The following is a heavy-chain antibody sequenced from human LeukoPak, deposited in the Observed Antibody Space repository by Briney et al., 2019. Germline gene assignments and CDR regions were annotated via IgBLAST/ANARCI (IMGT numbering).Heavy chain of an antibody. V-gene: IGHV3-53*01. D-gene: IGHD6-13*01. Sequence: GGSLRLSCAASGFTVSSNYMSWVRQAPGKGLEWVSVIYSGGSTYYADSVKGRFTISRDNSKNTLYLQMNSLRAEDTAVYYCARGGHSSSWGYYYYYMDVWGKGTTVTVSS. J-gene: IGHJ6*03. CDR3: ARGGHSSSWGYYYYYMDV. CDR2: IYSGGST. CDR1: GFTVSSNY.